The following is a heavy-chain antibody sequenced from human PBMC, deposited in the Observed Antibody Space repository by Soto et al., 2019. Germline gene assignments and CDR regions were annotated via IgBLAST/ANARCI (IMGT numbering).Heavy chain of an antibody. D-gene: IGHD3-10*01. CDR2: ISGSGDNT. CDR1: GFTFSNYA. CDR3: PKNPLPGTPYFAY. Sequence: EVQVLESGGGLVQPGGSLRLSCAAAGFTFSNYAMSWVRQAPGKGLEWVSTISGSGDNTDYVDSVKGRFTISRDNSKNPRYLQWTALRPEEPAVYSCPKNPLPGTPYFAYWGQGPLVTASS. J-gene: IGHJ4*02. V-gene: IGHV3-23*01.